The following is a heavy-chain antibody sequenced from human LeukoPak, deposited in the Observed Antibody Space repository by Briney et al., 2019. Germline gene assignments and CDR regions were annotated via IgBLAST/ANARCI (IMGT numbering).Heavy chain of an antibody. J-gene: IGHJ4*02. CDR2: FNPTSGYT. CDR3: ARFCGASTSCKVLDY. Sequence: APVKVSCKASGYTFTTYAMNWVRQATGHGLELMGWFNPTSGYTDYAQKFQGRITMTRNISISTAYMELSSLRSEDTAVYYCARFCGASTSCKVLDYWGQGTLVTVSP. CDR1: GYTFTTYA. D-gene: IGHD2-2*01. V-gene: IGHV1-8*02.